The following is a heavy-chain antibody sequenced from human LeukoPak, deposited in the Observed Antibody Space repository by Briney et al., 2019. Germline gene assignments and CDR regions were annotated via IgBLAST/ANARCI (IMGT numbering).Heavy chain of an antibody. V-gene: IGHV1-8*01. Sequence: ASVKVSCKASGYTFTSYDIHWVRQASGHGLEWMGWMNPKSAHTGLAQRFQGRVTLTRNTSISTAYMELSSLTSVDTAMYYCTRGPSYHSKWVGGMWFDPWGQGTLVSVSS. CDR2: MNPKSAHT. CDR1: GYTFTSYD. CDR3: TRGPSYHSKWVGGMWFDP. J-gene: IGHJ5*02. D-gene: IGHD3-10*01.